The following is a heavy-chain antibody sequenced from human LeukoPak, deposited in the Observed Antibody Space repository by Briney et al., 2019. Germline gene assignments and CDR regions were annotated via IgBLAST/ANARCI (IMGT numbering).Heavy chain of an antibody. CDR1: GGSISTYY. J-gene: IGHJ2*01. CDR2: VYTSETT. Sequence: SEPLSLTCTVSGGSISTYYWSWIRQPAGEGLQWIGRVYTSETTYYNPSLTSRVSISIDEFKNQVSLKLTSVTAADTAVYYCARYQQRDGDWYFDLWGRGTLATVSP. CDR3: ARYQQRDGDWYFDL. D-gene: IGHD1/OR15-1a*01. V-gene: IGHV4-4*07.